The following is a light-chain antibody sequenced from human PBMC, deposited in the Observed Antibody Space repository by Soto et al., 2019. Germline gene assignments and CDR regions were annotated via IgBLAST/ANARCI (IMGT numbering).Light chain of an antibody. CDR1: QSVSSSY. CDR2: XXS. J-gene: IGKJ4*01. V-gene: IGKV3-20*01. Sequence: EIVLTQSPGTLSLSPGERATLSCRASQSVSSSYLAWYQQKPGQAPRLLIXXXSNRATGIPARFSGSGSGTDFTLTTSSLEPEDFAVYYCQQYDNSPLNFGGGTKVDIK. CDR3: QQYDNSPLN.